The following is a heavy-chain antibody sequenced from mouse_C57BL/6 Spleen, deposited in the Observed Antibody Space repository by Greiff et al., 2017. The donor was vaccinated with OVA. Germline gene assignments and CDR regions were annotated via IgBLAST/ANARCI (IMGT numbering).Heavy chain of an antibody. D-gene: IGHD4-1*01. Sequence: QLQQPGAELVKPGASVKLSCKASGYTFTSYWMQWVKQRPGQGLEWFGEIDPSDSYTNYNQKFKGKATLTVDTSSITAYMQLSSLASEDSAVYDSARKAGTFPLDYWGQGTTLTVSS. CDR2: IDPSDSYT. CDR3: ARKAGTFPLDY. J-gene: IGHJ2*01. V-gene: IGHV1-50*01. CDR1: GYTFTSYW.